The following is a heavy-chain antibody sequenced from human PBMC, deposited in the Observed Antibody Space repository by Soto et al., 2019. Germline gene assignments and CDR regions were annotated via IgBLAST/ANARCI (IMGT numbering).Heavy chain of an antibody. CDR1: GFTFSSYS. D-gene: IGHD2-21*01. Sequence: EVQLVESGGGLVQPGGSLRLSCAASGFTFSSYSMNWVRQAPGKGLEWVSSISSSSSYIYYADSVKGRFTISRDNAKNSLYLQLNSLRAEDTAVYYCARDPAVIYYLDYWGQGTLVTVS. CDR3: ARDPAVIYYLDY. J-gene: IGHJ4*02. CDR2: ISSSSSYI. V-gene: IGHV3-21*01.